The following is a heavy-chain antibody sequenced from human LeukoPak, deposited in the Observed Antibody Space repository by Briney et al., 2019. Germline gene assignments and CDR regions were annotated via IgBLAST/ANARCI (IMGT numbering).Heavy chain of an antibody. J-gene: IGHJ4*02. CDR1: GFTFSSHA. CDR2: ISYDGSNK. D-gene: IGHD4-17*01. Sequence: PGRSLRLSCATSGFTFSSHAMHWVRQAPGKGLEWVAVISYDGSNKYYADSVKGRFTISRDNSENTLYLQMNSLRAEDTAVYYCAATQPIYGDYYFDFWGQGTLVTVSS. V-gene: IGHV3-30*03. CDR3: AATQPIYGDYYFDF.